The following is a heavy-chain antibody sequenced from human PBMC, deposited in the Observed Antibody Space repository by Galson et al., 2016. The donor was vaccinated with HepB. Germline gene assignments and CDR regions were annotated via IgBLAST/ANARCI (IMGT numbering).Heavy chain of an antibody. D-gene: IGHD6-19*01. CDR3: ARGGYYSSGGYDAFDF. CDR1: GYTFTNYY. V-gene: IGHV1-46*01. J-gene: IGHJ3*01. CDR2: IIPSGGGT. Sequence: SVKVSCTASGYTFTNYYLHWVRQAPGQGLEWMGVIIPSGGGTSYAQRFQGRVNLTRDTPTNTVDMDLSSLRSEDTAVYYCARGGYYSSGGYDAFDFWGQGTMVTVSS.